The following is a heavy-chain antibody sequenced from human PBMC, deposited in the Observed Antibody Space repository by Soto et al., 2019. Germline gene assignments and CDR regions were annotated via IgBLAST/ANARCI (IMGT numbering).Heavy chain of an antibody. CDR2: TRNKANSYTT. V-gene: IGHV3-72*01. D-gene: IGHD4-17*01. CDR3: ARDSYGDYPWYFDL. Sequence: PGGSLRLSCAASGFTFSDHYMDWVRQAPGKGLEWVGRTRNKANSYTTEYAASVKGRFTISRDDSKNSLYLQMNSLKTEDTAVYYCARDSYGDYPWYFDLWGRGTLVTVS. J-gene: IGHJ2*01. CDR1: GFTFSDHY.